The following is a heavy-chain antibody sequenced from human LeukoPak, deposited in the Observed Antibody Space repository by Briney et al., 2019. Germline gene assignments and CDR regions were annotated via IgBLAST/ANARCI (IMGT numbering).Heavy chain of an antibody. Sequence: SETLSLTCTVSGGSISSYYWSWIRQPPGKGLEWIGYIYYSGSTSYNPSLKSRVTISVDTSKNQFSLKLGSVTAADTAVYYCARHGWHAWYFDLWGRGTLVTVSS. CDR2: IYYSGST. CDR1: GGSISSYY. V-gene: IGHV4-59*12. J-gene: IGHJ2*01. D-gene: IGHD6-19*01. CDR3: ARHGWHAWYFDL.